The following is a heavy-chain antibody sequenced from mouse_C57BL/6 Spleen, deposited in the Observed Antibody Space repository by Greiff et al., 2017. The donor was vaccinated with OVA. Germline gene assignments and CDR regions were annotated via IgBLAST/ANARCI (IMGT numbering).Heavy chain of an antibody. CDR2: INPGSGGT. CDR3: ARSSDSSADY. D-gene: IGHD3-2*02. Sequence: VQLQQSGAELVRPGTSVKVSCKASGYAFTNYLIEWVKQRPGQGLEWIGVINPGSGGTNYNEKFKGKATLTADKSSSTAYMQLSSLTSEDSAVYFCARSSDSSADYWGQGTTLTVSS. CDR1: GYAFTNYL. V-gene: IGHV1-54*01. J-gene: IGHJ2*01.